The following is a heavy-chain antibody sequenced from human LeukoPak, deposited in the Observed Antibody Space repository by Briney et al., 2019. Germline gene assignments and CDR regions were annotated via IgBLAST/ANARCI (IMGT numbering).Heavy chain of an antibody. J-gene: IGHJ3*02. CDR2: INSDGSTT. V-gene: IGHV3-74*01. CDR3: ARGGHCSGGSCYSSLTAFDI. D-gene: IGHD2-15*01. Sequence: GGSLRLSCAASGFTFSSYWMHWVRQAPGKGLVWVSRINSDGSTTNYADSVKGRFTISRDNAKNTLYLQMNSLRAEDTAVYYCARGGHCSGGSCYSSLTAFDIWGQGTMVTVSS. CDR1: GFTFSSYW.